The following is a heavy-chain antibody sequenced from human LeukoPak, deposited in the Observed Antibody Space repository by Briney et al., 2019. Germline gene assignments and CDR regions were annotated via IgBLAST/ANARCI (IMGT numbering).Heavy chain of an antibody. CDR2: IYYSGST. Sequence: SETLSLTCTVSGGSISSSSYYWGWLRQPPGKGLEWIGSIYYSGSTYYNPSLKSRVTISVDTSKNQFSLKLRSVTAADTAVYYCARTTEGYCRGRSCYSYYYYMDVWGKGTTVTVSS. CDR1: GGSISSSSYY. J-gene: IGHJ6*03. V-gene: IGHV4-39*07. CDR3: ARTTEGYCRGRSCYSYYYYMDV. D-gene: IGHD2-15*01.